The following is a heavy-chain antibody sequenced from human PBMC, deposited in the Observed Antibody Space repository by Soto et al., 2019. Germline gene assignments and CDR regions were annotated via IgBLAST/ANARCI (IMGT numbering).Heavy chain of an antibody. V-gene: IGHV1-18*01. CDR3: AGNLYSSGWYGGLDYYYGMDV. CDR1: GYTFTTYD. CDR2: ISTYNGNT. Sequence: ASVKVSCKASGYTFTTYDISWVRQAPGQGLEWMGRISTYNGNTNYAQKLQGRVTMTTDTSTSTAYMELRSLRSDDTAVYYCAGNLYSSGWYGGLDYYYGMDVWGQGTTVTVSS. J-gene: IGHJ6*02. D-gene: IGHD6-19*01.